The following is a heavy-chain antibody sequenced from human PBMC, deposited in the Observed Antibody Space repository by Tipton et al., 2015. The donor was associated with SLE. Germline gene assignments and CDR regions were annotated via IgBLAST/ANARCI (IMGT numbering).Heavy chain of an antibody. Sequence: QLVQSGGGVVQPGRSLRLSCAASGFTFSSYAMHWVRQAPGKGLEWVAFISYDGSNIYYADSVRGRFTISRDNSKNTLYLQMNSLRAEDTAVYFCATTVAGRDWYFDLWGRGTLVTVSS. J-gene: IGHJ2*01. D-gene: IGHD6-19*01. CDR2: ISYDGSNI. CDR1: GFTFSSYA. CDR3: ATTVAGRDWYFDL. V-gene: IGHV3-30*04.